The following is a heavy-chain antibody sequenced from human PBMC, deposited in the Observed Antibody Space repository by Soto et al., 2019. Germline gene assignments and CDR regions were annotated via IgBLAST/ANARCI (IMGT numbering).Heavy chain of an antibody. CDR1: GYTFTSYA. V-gene: IGHV1-3*01. CDR2: INAGNGNT. J-gene: IGHJ6*03. D-gene: IGHD6-13*01. Sequence: GASVKVSCKASGYTFTSYAMHWVRQAPGQRLEWMGWINAGNGNTKYSQMFQGRVTITRGTSASTAYMELSSLRSEDTAVYYCARDSTGYSSSWLYYYYYFMDVWGKGATVTVSS. CDR3: ARDSTGYSSSWLYYYYYFMDV.